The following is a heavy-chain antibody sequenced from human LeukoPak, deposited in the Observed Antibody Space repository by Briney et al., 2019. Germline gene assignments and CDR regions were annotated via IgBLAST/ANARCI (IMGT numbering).Heavy chain of an antibody. D-gene: IGHD2-15*01. CDR1: GFTFSSYA. CDR3: AKVGWDIVVVVAAHFDY. J-gene: IGHJ4*02. V-gene: IGHV3-23*01. Sequence: GGSLRLSCAASGFTFSSYAMSWVRQAPGKGLEWVSAISGSGGSTYYADSVKGRFTISRDNSRNTLYLQMNSLRAEDTAVNYCAKVGWDIVVVVAAHFDYWGQGTLVTVSS. CDR2: ISGSGGST.